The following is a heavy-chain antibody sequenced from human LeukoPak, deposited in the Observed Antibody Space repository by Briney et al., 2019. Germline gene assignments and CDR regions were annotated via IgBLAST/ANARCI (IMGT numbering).Heavy chain of an antibody. J-gene: IGHJ6*02. V-gene: IGHV4-4*07. CDR2: IYTSGST. CDR3: ARLPYYYDSPGMDV. CDR1: GGSVSSYS. D-gene: IGHD3-22*01. Sequence: PSETLSLTCTVSGGSVSSYSWTWIRQSAGKGLEWIGRIYTSGSTNCNSSLKSRVTMSVDTSKNQFSLKLSSVTAADTAVYYCARLPYYYDSPGMDVWGQGTTVTVS.